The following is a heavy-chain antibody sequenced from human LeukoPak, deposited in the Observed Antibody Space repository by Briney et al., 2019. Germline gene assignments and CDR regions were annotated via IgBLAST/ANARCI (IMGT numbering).Heavy chain of an antibody. CDR1: GGSFSGYY. CDR3: ASYPYVWGSYRTYT. J-gene: IGHJ4*02. Sequence: PSETLSLTCAVYGGSFSGYYWSWIRQPPGKGLEWIGEINHSGSTNYNPSLKSRVTISVDTSKNQFSLKPSSVTAADTAVYYCASYPYVWGSYRTYTGGQGTLVTVSS. CDR2: INHSGST. V-gene: IGHV4-34*01. D-gene: IGHD3-16*02.